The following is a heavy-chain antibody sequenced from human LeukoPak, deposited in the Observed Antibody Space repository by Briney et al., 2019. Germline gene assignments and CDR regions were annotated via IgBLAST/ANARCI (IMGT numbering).Heavy chain of an antibody. CDR3: ARVVFGVAGGDY. CDR2: ITSSSDTI. CDR1: GFTFSSYW. Sequence: GGSLRLSCAASGFTFSSYWMSWVRQAPGKGLECISYITSSSDTIHYADSVKGRFAVSRDNVKNLLYLQMNSLRVEDTALYYCARVVFGVAGGDYWGQGTLVSVSS. J-gene: IGHJ4*02. D-gene: IGHD3-3*01. V-gene: IGHV3-48*01.